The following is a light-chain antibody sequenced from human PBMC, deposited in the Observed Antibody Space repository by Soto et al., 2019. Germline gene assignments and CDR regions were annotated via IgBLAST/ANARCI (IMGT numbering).Light chain of an antibody. CDR2: DAS. J-gene: IGKJ3*01. CDR1: QSVSSY. Sequence: EIVLTQSPATLSLSPGERATLSCRASQSVSSYLAWYHQRPGQAPRLLIYDASNRATGIPARFSGSGSGTDFTLTISSLEPEDFAVYYCQQRTRWPFTFGPGTKVDIK. CDR3: QQRTRWPFT. V-gene: IGKV3-11*01.